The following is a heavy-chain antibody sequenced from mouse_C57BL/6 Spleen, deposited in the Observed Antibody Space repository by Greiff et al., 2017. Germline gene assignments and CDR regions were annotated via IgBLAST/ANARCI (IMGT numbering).Heavy chain of an antibody. V-gene: IGHV1-63*01. Sequence: QVQLQQSGAELVRPGTSVTMSCTASGYTFTNYWIGWAKQRPGHGLEWIGDICPGGGYTNYNEQFKGKATLTADKTTSTAYMQFSSLTSEDSAIYCCAREGNVYCDYWGQGTTLTVSS. J-gene: IGHJ2*01. CDR2: ICPGGGYT. CDR1: GYTFTNYW. CDR3: AREGNVYCDY. D-gene: IGHD2-1*01.